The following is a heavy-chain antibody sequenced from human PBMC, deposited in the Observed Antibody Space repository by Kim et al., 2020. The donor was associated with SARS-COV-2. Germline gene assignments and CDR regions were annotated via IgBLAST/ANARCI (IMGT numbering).Heavy chain of an antibody. CDR1: GYTLTSHE. Sequence: ASVKVSCKASGYTLTSHEIMWVRQATGQGLEWMGWIDPKIGNAGYAPKFQGRVTLTMNMALNTVYLELTGLTTEDTAVYYCARGPPADVWGRGTLVTV. CDR3: ARGPPADV. CDR2: IDPKIGNA. V-gene: IGHV1-8*01. J-gene: IGHJ2*01.